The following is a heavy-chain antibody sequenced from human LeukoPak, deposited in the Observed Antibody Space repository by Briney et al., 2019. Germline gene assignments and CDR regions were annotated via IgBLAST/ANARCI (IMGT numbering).Heavy chain of an antibody. CDR3: ATSGITGNLDY. J-gene: IGHJ4*02. CDR2: IYYSGST. CDR1: GGSISSGSYY. V-gene: IGHV4-61*01. D-gene: IGHD1-20*01. Sequence: PSETLSLTCTVSGGSISSGSYYWSWIRQPPGKGLEWIGYIYYSGSTNYNPSLKSRVTISVDTSKNQFSLKLSSVTAADTAVYYCATSGITGNLDYWGQGTLVTVSS.